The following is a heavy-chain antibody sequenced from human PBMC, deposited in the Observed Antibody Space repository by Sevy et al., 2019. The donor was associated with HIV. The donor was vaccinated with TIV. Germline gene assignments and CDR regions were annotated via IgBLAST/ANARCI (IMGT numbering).Heavy chain of an antibody. V-gene: IGHV3-21*01. CDR2: ISFSSNYI. Sequence: GGSLRLSCTASGFTFSSYSMNWVRQAPGKGLEWVSSISFSSNYIYYADSVRGRFTISRDNAKNSLYLHMDSLRDEDTALYYCARDDIVARDYFDFWDQGTLVTVSS. J-gene: IGHJ4*02. CDR1: GFTFSSYS. D-gene: IGHD2-15*01. CDR3: ARDDIVARDYFDF.